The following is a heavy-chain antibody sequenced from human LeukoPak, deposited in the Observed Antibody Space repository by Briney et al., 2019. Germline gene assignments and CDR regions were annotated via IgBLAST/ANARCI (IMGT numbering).Heavy chain of an antibody. CDR2: IRNKANNYTT. V-gene: IGHV3-72*01. Sequence: GGSLRLSCAASGFTFSDHYMDWVRQAPGKGLEWVGRIRNKANNYTTGCAASVKGRFTISRDDSKNSLYLQMNSLKTEDTAVYYCSGSLVIWGQGTMVSVSS. D-gene: IGHD2-8*02. CDR1: GFTFSDHY. J-gene: IGHJ3*02. CDR3: SGSLVI.